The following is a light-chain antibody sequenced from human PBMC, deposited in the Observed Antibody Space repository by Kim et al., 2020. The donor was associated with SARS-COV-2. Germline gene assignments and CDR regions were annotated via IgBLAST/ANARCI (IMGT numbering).Light chain of an antibody. CDR1: SSDVGGYNY. Sequence: STGQSVTISCTGTSSDVGGYNYVAWYQQHPGKAPKLMIYDVGKRPSGVPDRFSGSKSGNTASLTISGLQAEDEADYYCCSYAGSVVFGGGTKLTVL. CDR2: DVG. J-gene: IGLJ2*01. CDR3: CSYAGSVV. V-gene: IGLV2-11*01.